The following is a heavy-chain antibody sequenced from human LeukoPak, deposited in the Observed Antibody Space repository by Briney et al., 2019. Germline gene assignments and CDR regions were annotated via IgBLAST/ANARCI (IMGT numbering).Heavy chain of an antibody. Sequence: DPEDGETIYAQKFQGRVTMTEDTSTDTAYMELSSLRSEDTAVYYCATDPYYDFWSGYDYWGQGTLVTVSS. V-gene: IGHV1-24*01. J-gene: IGHJ4*02. D-gene: IGHD3-3*01. CDR3: ATDPYYDFWSGYDY. CDR2: DPEDGET.